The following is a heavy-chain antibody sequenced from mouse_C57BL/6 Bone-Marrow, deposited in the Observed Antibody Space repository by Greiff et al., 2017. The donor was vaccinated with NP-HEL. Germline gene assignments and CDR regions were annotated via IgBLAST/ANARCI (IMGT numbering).Heavy chain of an antibody. J-gene: IGHJ4*01. CDR1: GYAFTNYL. CDR3: ARRRVTTCPYAMDY. D-gene: IGHD2-1*01. CDR2: INPGSGGT. Sequence: VQLQQSGAELVRPGTSVKVSCKASGYAFTNYLIEWVKQRPGQGLEWIGVINPGSGGTNYNEKFKGKATLTADKSYSTAYMQLSSLTSEDSAVYFCARRRVTTCPYAMDYWGQGTSVTVSS. V-gene: IGHV1-54*01.